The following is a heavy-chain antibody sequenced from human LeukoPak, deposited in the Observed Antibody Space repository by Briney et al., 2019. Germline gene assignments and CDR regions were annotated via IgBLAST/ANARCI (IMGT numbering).Heavy chain of an antibody. D-gene: IGHD3-16*01. V-gene: IGHV3-74*01. CDR2: IKDDGSTT. Sequence: GGSLRLSCAVSGFTFGGRLMHWVRQAPGKGLVWVALIKDDGSTTNYADSVKGRFTASRDDAKNTVYLQMSSLRAEDRAVYYWHPPAFVSNWGQGTLVTVSS. CDR1: GFTFGGRL. CDR3: HPPAFVSN. J-gene: IGHJ4*02.